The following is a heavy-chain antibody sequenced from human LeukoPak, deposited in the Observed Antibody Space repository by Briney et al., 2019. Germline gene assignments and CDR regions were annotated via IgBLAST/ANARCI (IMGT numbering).Heavy chain of an antibody. Sequence: SETLSLTCTVSGGSISSYYWSWIRQPPGKGLERIGYIYYSGSTNYNPSLKSRVTISVDTSKNQFSLKLSSVTAADTAVYYCARRIAAAGTWWFDPWGQGTLVTVSS. CDR1: GGSISSYY. J-gene: IGHJ5*02. V-gene: IGHV4-59*01. CDR3: ARRIAAAGTWWFDP. D-gene: IGHD6-13*01. CDR2: IYYSGST.